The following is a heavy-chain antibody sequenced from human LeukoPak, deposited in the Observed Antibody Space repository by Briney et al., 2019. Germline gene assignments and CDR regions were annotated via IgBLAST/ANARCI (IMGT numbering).Heavy chain of an antibody. Sequence: GGSLRLSCAASGFTFSSYGMHWVRQAPGKGLEWVAFIRYDGSNKYYADSVKGRFTISRDNSKNTQYPQMNSLRAEDTAVYYCAKEKGDYASDWFDPWGQGTLVTVSS. V-gene: IGHV3-30*02. CDR2: IRYDGSNK. CDR1: GFTFSSYG. J-gene: IGHJ5*02. D-gene: IGHD4-17*01. CDR3: AKEKGDYASDWFDP.